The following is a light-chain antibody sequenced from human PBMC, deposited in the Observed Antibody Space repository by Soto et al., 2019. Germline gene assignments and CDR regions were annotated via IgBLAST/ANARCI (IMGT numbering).Light chain of an antibody. CDR1: SGDVGGYNY. CDR2: EVS. Sequence: QSVLTQPPSASGSPGQSVTISCTGTSGDVGGYNYVSWYQQHPGKAPKLMIYEVSKRPSGVPDRFSGSKSGNTASLTVSGLQAEDEADYYCNSYADSNKFVFXSGTKVTVL. V-gene: IGLV2-8*01. CDR3: NSYADSNKFV. J-gene: IGLJ1*01.